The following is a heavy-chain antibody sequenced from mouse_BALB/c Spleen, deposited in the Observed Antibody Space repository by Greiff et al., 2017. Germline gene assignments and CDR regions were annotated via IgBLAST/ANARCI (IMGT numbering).Heavy chain of an antibody. V-gene: IGHV2-9*02. CDR3: ARGGLRGVLYYFDY. J-gene: IGHJ2*01. Sequence: QVQLQQSGPGLVAPSQSLSITCTVSGFSLTSYGVHWVRQPPGKGLEWLGVIWAGGSTNYNSALMSRLSISKDNSKSQVFLKMNSLQTDDTAMYYCARGGLRGVLYYFDYWGQGTTLTVSS. CDR1: GFSLTSYG. D-gene: IGHD1-1*01. CDR2: IWAGGST.